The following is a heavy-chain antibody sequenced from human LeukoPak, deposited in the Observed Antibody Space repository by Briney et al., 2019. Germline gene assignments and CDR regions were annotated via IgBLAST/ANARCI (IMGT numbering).Heavy chain of an antibody. CDR1: GFTVSSNY. CDR2: IYSGGST. CDR3: ARGGSWRDYFDY. J-gene: IGHJ4*02. Sequence: GGCLRLSCAASGFTVSSNYMSWVRQAPGKGLEWVSVIYSGGSTYYADSVKGRLTISRDNSKNTLYLQMNSLRAEDTAVYYCARGGSWRDYFDYWGQGTLVTVSS. V-gene: IGHV3-66*01. D-gene: IGHD1-26*01.